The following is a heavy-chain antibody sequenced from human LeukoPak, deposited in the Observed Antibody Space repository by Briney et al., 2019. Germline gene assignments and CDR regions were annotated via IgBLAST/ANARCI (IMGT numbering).Heavy chain of an antibody. D-gene: IGHD2-15*01. CDR1: GFTFSSYS. J-gene: IGHJ4*02. V-gene: IGHV3-21*01. Sequence: GGSLRLSCAASGFTFSSYSMNWVRQAPGKGLEWVSSISSSSSYIYYADSVKGRFTISRDNAKNSLYLQMNSLRAEDTAVYYCASYPPGYCSGGSCPTGGWGQRTLVTVSS. CDR2: ISSSSSYI. CDR3: ASYPPGYCSGGSCPTGG.